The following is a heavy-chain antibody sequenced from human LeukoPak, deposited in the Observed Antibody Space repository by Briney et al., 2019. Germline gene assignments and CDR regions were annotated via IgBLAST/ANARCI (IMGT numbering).Heavy chain of an antibody. Sequence: EPSETLSLTCTVSGGSISSSSYYWGWIRQSPGKGLEWIGYIYYTGSSSYNPSLRSRVTISADTSKNQFSLKLSSVTAADTAVYYCASRKLGNDYWGQGTLVTVSS. J-gene: IGHJ4*01. D-gene: IGHD7-27*01. V-gene: IGHV4-61*05. CDR2: IYYTGSS. CDR1: GGSISSSSYY. CDR3: ASRKLGNDY.